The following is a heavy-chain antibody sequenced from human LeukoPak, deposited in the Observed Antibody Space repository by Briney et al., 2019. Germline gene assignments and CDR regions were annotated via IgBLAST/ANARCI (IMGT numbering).Heavy chain of an antibody. J-gene: IGHJ4*02. CDR1: GFTFSSYG. CDR2: IWYDGSNK. CDR3: AKDRVVYYYDSSGIDY. Sequence: PGRSLRLSCAASGFTFSSYGMHWVRQAPGKGLEWVAVIWYDGSNKYCADSVKGRFTTSRDNSKNTLYLQMNSLRAEDTAVYYCAKDRVVYYYDSSGIDYWGQGTLVTVSS. V-gene: IGHV3-33*06. D-gene: IGHD3-22*01.